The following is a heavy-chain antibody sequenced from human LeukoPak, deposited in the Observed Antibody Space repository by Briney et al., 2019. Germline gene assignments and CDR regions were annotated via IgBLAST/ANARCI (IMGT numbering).Heavy chain of an antibody. CDR1: GFTFSSYA. CDR3: ARGGGSYFWEFDY. CDR2: ISYDGSNK. Sequence: GGSLRFSCAASGFTFSSYAMHWVRQAPGKGLEWVAVISYDGSNKYYADSVKGRFTISRDNSKNTLYLQMNSLRAEDTAVYYCARGGGSYFWEFDYWGQGTLVTVSS. V-gene: IGHV3-30-3*01. J-gene: IGHJ4*02. D-gene: IGHD1-26*01.